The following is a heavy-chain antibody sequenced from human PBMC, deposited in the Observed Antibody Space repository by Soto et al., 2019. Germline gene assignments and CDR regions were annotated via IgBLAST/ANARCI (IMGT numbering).Heavy chain of an antibody. D-gene: IGHD2-2*02. CDR2: ISGSGGST. J-gene: IGHJ4*02. V-gene: IGHV3-23*01. CDR1: GFTFSSYA. Sequence: EVQLLESGGGLVQPGGSLRLSCAASGFTFSSYAMSWVRQAPGKGLEWVSAISGSGGSTYYADSVKGRFTISRDNSKNTLYLQMNSLRAEDTAVYYCAKDPQVYCSSTSCYSLWWGQGTLVTVSS. CDR3: AKDPQVYCSSTSCYSLW.